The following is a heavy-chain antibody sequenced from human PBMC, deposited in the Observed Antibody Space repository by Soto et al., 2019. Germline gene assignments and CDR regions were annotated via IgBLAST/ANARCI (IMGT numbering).Heavy chain of an antibody. J-gene: IGHJ5*01. Sequence: PSETLSLTCAVSGDFISSGYYLGWIRQPPGKGLEWIGSMYHSGISHYNPSLKSRVTISVNTSSNQYSLKLTSVTAADTAMYYCARDVDWFDYWGQGTLVTVSS. V-gene: IGHV4-38-2*02. CDR3: ARDVDWFDY. CDR2: MYHSGIS. CDR1: GDFISSGYY.